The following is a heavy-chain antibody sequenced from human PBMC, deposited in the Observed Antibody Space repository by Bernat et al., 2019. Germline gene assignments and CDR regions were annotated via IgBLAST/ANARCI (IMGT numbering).Heavy chain of an antibody. J-gene: IGHJ4*02. V-gene: IGHV3-15*07. CDR2: IKSKTDGGHT. Sequence: EVQLVESGGGLVKPGGSLRLSCAASGFTFSNAWMNWVRQAPGKGLEWVGHIKSKTDGGHTNYAAPVKGKFTISRDGSKNTLYLQMHSLKTEDTAVYYCTTGPSRCSGSSCYRDYWGQGTLVTVSS. D-gene: IGHD2-15*01. CDR1: GFTFSNAW. CDR3: TTGPSRCSGSSCYRDY.